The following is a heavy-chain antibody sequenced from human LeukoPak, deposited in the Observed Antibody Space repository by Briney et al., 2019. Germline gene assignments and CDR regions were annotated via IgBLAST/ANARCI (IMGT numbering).Heavy chain of an antibody. Sequence: GXXLRLSCAASGFTFSSYAMSSVREAPGKGVEWVSHMNSDGSRATYAYSVKGGFNISREKAKNRLYLQMNSLRAEDTAVYYCARGCGYYHYYMDVWGKGTTVTVSS. V-gene: IGHV3-74*03. CDR3: ARGCGYYHYYMDV. CDR1: GFTFSSYA. CDR2: MNSDGSRA. D-gene: IGHD2-21*01. J-gene: IGHJ6*03.